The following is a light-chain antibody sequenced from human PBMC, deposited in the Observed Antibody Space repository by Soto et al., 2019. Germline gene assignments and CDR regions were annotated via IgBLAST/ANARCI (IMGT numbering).Light chain of an antibody. CDR2: AAS. J-gene: IGKJ4*01. CDR3: QQVHSYPRT. CDR1: QGFNSY. Sequence: DIQLTQSPSFLSASVGDRVTITCRASQGFNSYLAWYQQKPGKPPKRLIYAASTLQSGVPSRFSGSGSGTEFTLTISSLQPEDFATYYCQQVHSYPRTFGGGTKVEIK. V-gene: IGKV1-9*01.